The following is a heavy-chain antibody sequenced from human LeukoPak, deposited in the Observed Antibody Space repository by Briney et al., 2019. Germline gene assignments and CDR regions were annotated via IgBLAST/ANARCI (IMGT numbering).Heavy chain of an antibody. Sequence: KSSETLSLTCTVSGGSISSYYWSWIRQPAGKGLEWIGRIYTSGSTNYNPSLKSRVTMSVDTSKNQFSLKLSSVTAADTAVYYCASPRYNWNFVGAFDIWGQGTMVTVSS. D-gene: IGHD1-7*01. CDR2: IYTSGST. J-gene: IGHJ3*02. CDR1: GGSISSYY. CDR3: ASPRYNWNFVGAFDI. V-gene: IGHV4-4*07.